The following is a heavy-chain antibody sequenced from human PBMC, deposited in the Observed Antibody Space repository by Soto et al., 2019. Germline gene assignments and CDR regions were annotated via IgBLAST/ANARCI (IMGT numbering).Heavy chain of an antibody. Sequence: QVQLQESGPGLVKPSQTLSLTCTVSGASINSGDFYCSWIRQSPGKGLEWIGYIYKSGSTYYNPSLKSRATISVDTSKNQFSLRLSSVTAADTAVYYCVRVLMNYYRLDSWGQGTLVTVSS. CDR1: GASINSGDFY. D-gene: IGHD3-22*01. J-gene: IGHJ5*02. V-gene: IGHV4-30-4*01. CDR2: IYKSGST. CDR3: VRVLMNYYRLDS.